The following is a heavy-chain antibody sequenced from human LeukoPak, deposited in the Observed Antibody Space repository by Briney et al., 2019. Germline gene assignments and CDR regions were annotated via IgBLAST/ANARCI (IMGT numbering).Heavy chain of an antibody. CDR1: GFTFSGSA. D-gene: IGHD4-17*01. J-gene: IGHJ3*02. CDR3: TTMTTGHLYAFDI. CDR2: IRSKANSYAT. V-gene: IGHV3-73*01. Sequence: GGSLRLSCAASGFTFSGSAMHWVRQASGRGLEWVGRIRSKANSYATAYAASVKGRFTISRDDSKNTAYLQMNSLKTEDTAVYYCTTMTTGHLYAFDIWGQGTMVTVSS.